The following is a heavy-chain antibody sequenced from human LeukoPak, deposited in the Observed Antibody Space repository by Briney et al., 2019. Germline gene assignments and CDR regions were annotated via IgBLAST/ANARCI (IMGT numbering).Heavy chain of an antibody. J-gene: IGHJ4*02. CDR3: AKDRGEGVTMIFD. CDR2: ISWNSGSI. CDR1: GFTFDDYA. Sequence: PGRSLRLSCAASGFTFDDYAMHWVRQAPGKGLEWVSGISWNSGSIGYADSVKGRFTISRDNAKNSLYLQMNSLRAEDTALYYCAKDRGEGVTMIFDWGQGTLVTVSS. D-gene: IGHD3-22*01. V-gene: IGHV3-9*01.